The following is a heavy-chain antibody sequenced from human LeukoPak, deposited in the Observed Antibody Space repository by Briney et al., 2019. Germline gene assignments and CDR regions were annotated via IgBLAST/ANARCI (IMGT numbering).Heavy chain of an antibody. V-gene: IGHV4-38-2*01. Sequence: SETLSLTCAVSGYSIGSGYYWGWIRQPPGKGLEWIGSIYHSGSTYYNPSLKGRVTISVDTSKNQFSLKLSSVTAADTAVYYCASTGTTALFDYWGQGTLVTVSS. CDR3: ASTGTTALFDY. D-gene: IGHD1-7*01. CDR1: GYSIGSGYY. CDR2: IYHSGST. J-gene: IGHJ4*02.